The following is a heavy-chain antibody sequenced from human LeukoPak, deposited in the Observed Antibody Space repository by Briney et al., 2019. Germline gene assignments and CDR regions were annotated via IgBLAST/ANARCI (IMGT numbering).Heavy chain of an antibody. D-gene: IGHD2-21*02. J-gene: IGHJ5*02. CDR1: EGPFNSYA. V-gene: IGHV1-69*13. Sequence: SVKVSCKASEGPFNSYAISWVRQAPGQGLEWMGGIIPIFGTANYAQKFQGRVAITADESTSTAYMELSSLRSEDTAVYYCACRLSVNWFDPWGQGTLVTVSS. CDR2: IIPIFGTA. CDR3: ACRLSVNWFDP.